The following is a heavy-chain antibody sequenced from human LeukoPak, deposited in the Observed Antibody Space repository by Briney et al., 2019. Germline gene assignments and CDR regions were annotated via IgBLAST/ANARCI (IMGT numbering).Heavy chain of an antibody. D-gene: IGHD3-22*01. V-gene: IGHV4-4*02. Sequence: SETLSLTCAVSGGSISSSNWWSWVRQPPGKGEEWIGEIYHSGSTNYNPSLKSRVTISVDKSKNQFSLKLSSVTAADTAVYYCARDNYDSSGYYWFRFDYWGQGTLVTVSS. CDR3: ARDNYDSSGYYWFRFDY. CDR1: GGSISSSNW. J-gene: IGHJ4*02. CDR2: IYHSGST.